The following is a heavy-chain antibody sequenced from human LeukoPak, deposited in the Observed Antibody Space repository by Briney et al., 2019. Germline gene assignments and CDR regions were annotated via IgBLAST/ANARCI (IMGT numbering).Heavy chain of an antibody. Sequence: SETLSLTCAVSGGSLTTGASLTNAHWFSWVRQPPEKGLEWIGEIYRPATTNYNPSLNSRVTISLDTSKNQFSLKLSSVPAADTAVYYCARLPGFHAFDIWGQGTMVTVSS. J-gene: IGHJ3*02. V-gene: IGHV4-4*02. D-gene: IGHD3-9*01. CDR2: IYRPATT. CDR1: GGSLTTGASLTNAHW. CDR3: ARLPGFHAFDI.